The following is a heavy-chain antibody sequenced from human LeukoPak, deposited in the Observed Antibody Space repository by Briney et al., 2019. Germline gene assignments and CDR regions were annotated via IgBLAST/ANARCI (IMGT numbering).Heavy chain of an antibody. CDR1: GFSFSNYA. J-gene: IGHJ6*02. D-gene: IGHD3-16*02. Sequence: GGSLRLSCAASGFSFSNYAMNWVRQAPGKGLEWVSSLSRSGSFIYYADPVKGRFTISRDNAKNTVFLQMNSLRAEDTAVYYCARDIVRSQGYGMDVWCQGTTVTVSS. CDR2: LSRSGSFI. CDR3: ARDIVRSQGYGMDV. V-gene: IGHV3-21*01.